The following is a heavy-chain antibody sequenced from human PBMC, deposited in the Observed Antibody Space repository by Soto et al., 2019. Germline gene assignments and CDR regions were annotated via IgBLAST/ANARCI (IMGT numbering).Heavy chain of an antibody. CDR3: TKGNGWSPTGDAFDI. Sequence: EEQLVESGGGLGQPGRSLRLSCAASGFTFDDYAMHWVRQVPGKGLEWVSGISWNSGSITYADSVKGRFTISRDNAKNSLSLQTNSLRAEDTALYYCTKGNGWSPTGDAFDIWGQGTMLIVSS. V-gene: IGHV3-9*01. J-gene: IGHJ3*02. CDR2: ISWNSGSI. D-gene: IGHD6-19*01. CDR1: GFTFDDYA.